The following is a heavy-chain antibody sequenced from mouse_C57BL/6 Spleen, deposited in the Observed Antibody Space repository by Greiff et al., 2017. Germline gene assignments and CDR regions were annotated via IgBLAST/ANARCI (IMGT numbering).Heavy chain of an antibody. CDR3: SRERVVGYGSTSYWYFDV. CDR1: GFNIKDYY. D-gene: IGHD1-1*01. V-gene: IGHV14-2*01. Sequence: VQLQQSGAELVKPGASVKLSCTASGFNIKDYYMHWVKQRTEQGLEWIGRIDPEDGETKYAPKFQGKATLTADTSSNTAYLQLSSLTSEDTAVYYCSRERVVGYGSTSYWYFDVWGTGTTVTVSS. CDR2: IDPEDGET. J-gene: IGHJ1*03.